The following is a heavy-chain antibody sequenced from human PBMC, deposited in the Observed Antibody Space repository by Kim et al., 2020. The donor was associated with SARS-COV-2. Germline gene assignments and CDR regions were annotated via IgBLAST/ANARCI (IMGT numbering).Heavy chain of an antibody. J-gene: IGHJ4*02. Sequence: ASVKVSCKASGYTFTSYGISWVRQAPGQGLEWMGWISAYNGNTNYAQKLQGRVTMTTDTSTSTAYMELRSLRSDDTAVYYCARHPLSDYVWGSYRTPFDYWGQGTLVTVSS. CDR1: GYTFTSYG. D-gene: IGHD3-16*02. CDR2: ISAYNGNT. V-gene: IGHV1-18*01. CDR3: ARHPLSDYVWGSYRTPFDY.